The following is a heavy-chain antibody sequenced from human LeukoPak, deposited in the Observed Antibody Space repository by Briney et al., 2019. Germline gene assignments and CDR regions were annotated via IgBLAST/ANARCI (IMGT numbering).Heavy chain of an antibody. J-gene: IGHJ4*02. CDR3: ARPRGYDILTGYYEDY. Sequence: GESLKISCKGSGYSFTSYWIGWVRQMPGKGLEWMGIIYPGDSDTRYSPSFQGQVTISADKSISTAYLQWSSLKASDTAMYYCARPRGYDILTGYYEDYWGQGTLVTVSS. CDR2: IYPGDSDT. V-gene: IGHV5-51*01. CDR1: GYSFTSYW. D-gene: IGHD3-9*01.